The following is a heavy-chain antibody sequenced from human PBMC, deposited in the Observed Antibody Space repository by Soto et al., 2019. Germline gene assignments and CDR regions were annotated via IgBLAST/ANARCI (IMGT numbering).Heavy chain of an antibody. D-gene: IGHD3-3*01. CDR1: AYTFTNYG. CDR3: ARSKGYENNNLYYFDY. Sequence: QVQLVQSGGEVKKPGASVKVSCKASAYTFTNYGISWVRQAPGQGLEWMGWISAYNGNINYAQKFRGRVTMTTDTSTSSAYLEVRSLRSDDTAVYYCARSKGYENNNLYYFDYWGQGALVTVSS. CDR2: ISAYNGNI. J-gene: IGHJ4*02. V-gene: IGHV1-18*01.